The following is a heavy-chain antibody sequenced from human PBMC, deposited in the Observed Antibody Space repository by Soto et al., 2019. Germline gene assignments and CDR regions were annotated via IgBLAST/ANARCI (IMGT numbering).Heavy chain of an antibody. Sequence: QLQLQESGPGLVKPSETLSLTCTVSGGSISSSSYYWGWIRQHPGKGLEWIGSIYYSGSTYYNPSLKSRVTISVDTSKTQFSLKLTSVTAADTAVYYCATTYFFGSGSGYWGQGTLVTVSS. CDR3: ATTYFFGSGSGY. CDR1: GGSISSSSYY. J-gene: IGHJ4*02. D-gene: IGHD3-10*01. CDR2: IYYSGST. V-gene: IGHV4-39*01.